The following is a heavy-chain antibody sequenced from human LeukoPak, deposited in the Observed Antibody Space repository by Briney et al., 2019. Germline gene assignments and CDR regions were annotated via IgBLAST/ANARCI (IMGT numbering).Heavy chain of an antibody. J-gene: IGHJ6*02. Sequence: GGSLRLSCAVSGFTFSSYAMSWVRQAPGKGLEWVSAISGSGGSTYYADSVKGRFTISRDNSKNTLYLQMNSLRAEDTAVYYCAKGPLRYCSSTSCYTGNYYYGMDVWGQGTTVTVSS. CDR3: AKGPLRYCSSTSCYTGNYYYGMDV. CDR1: GFTFSSYA. D-gene: IGHD2-2*02. V-gene: IGHV3-23*01. CDR2: ISGSGGST.